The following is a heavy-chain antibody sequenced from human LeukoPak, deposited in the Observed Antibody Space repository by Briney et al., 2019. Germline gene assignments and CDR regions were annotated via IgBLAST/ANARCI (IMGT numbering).Heavy chain of an antibody. CDR3: ARSLTGYYITSYYYYMDV. CDR1: GYSISSGYY. CDR2: IYHSGST. D-gene: IGHD3-9*01. Sequence: SETLSLTCTVSGYSISSGYYWGWIRQPPGKGLEWIGSIYHSGSTYYNPSLKSRVTISVDTSKNQFSLKLSSVTAADTAVYYCARSLTGYYITSYYYYMDVWGKGTTVTVSS. J-gene: IGHJ6*03. V-gene: IGHV4-38-2*02.